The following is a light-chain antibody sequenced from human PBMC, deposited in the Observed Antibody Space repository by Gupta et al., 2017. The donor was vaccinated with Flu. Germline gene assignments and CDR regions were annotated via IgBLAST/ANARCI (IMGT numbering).Light chain of an antibody. CDR1: IL. V-gene: IGKV1-39*01. CDR3: QQTHTTPTT. J-gene: IGKJ2*01. CDR2: GAS. Sequence: ILLIRDQQRPGNSPKLLIYGASSLQSGVPSRFSGSGSGTKFTLTISSLQAGDFATYYCQQTHTTPTTFGQGTKLDIK.